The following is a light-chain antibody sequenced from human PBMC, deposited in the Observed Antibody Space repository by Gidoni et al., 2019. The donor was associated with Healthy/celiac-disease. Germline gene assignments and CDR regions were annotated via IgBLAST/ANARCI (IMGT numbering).Light chain of an antibody. CDR2: AAS. J-gene: IGKJ4*01. CDR3: QQLNSYPLT. CDR1: QGISSY. V-gene: IGKV1-9*01. Sequence: DIQLTQSPSFLSASVGDRVTITCRASQGISSYLAWYQQKPGKAPKVLIYAASTLKSGVPSRFSGSGSGTEFTLTISSLQPEDFATYYCQQLNSYPLTFGGGTTVEIQ.